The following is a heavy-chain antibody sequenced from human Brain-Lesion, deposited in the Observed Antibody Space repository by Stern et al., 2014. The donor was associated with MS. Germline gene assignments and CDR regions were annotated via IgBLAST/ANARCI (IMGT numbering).Heavy chain of an antibody. Sequence: QVQLVQSGAEVKKPGASVKVSCKVSGYTLTEFSMHWVRQAPRKGLELMGGFDPEDGETIYAQKFQGRVTMTEDTSTDTAYMELSSLRSEDTAVYYCATLSPGAGGNYYRHFDYWGQGTLVTVSS. V-gene: IGHV1-24*01. CDR3: ATLSPGAGGNYYRHFDY. J-gene: IGHJ4*02. CDR1: GYTLTEFS. CDR2: FDPEDGET. D-gene: IGHD1-26*01.